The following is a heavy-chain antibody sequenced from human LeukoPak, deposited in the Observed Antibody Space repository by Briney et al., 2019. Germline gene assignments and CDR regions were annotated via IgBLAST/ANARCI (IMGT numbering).Heavy chain of an antibody. J-gene: IGHJ6*03. D-gene: IGHD6-13*01. CDR2: IYHSGST. Sequence: SETLSLTCTVSGYSISSGYYWGWIRQPPGKGLEWIGSIYHSGSTYYNPSLKSRVTISVDTSKNQFSLKLSSVTAADTAVYYCARASLEIAAAGSYYYYYMDVWGKGTTVTVSS. V-gene: IGHV4-38-2*02. CDR3: ARASLEIAAAGSYYYYYMDV. CDR1: GYSISSGYY.